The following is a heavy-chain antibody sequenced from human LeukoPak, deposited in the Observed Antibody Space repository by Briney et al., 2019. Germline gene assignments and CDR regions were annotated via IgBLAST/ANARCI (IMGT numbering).Heavy chain of an antibody. D-gene: IGHD5-12*01. V-gene: IGHV3-21*04. CDR1: GFVLSDYG. J-gene: IGHJ4*02. Sequence: GGSLRLSCAASGFVLSDYGMHWVRQAPGKGLEWVSLISDTGRDINYADSVRGRFTISRDNTKNSLFLQMDSLRVEDTAIYYCAKGLFSAYDKYLDSWGQGTLVTVSS. CDR3: AKGLFSAYDKYLDS. CDR2: ISDTGRDI.